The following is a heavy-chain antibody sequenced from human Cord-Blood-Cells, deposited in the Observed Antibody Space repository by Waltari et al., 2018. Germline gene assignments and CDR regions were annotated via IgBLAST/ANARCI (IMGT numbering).Heavy chain of an antibody. V-gene: IGHV4-38-2*02. J-gene: IGHJ4*02. Sequence: QVQLQESGPGLVKPSETLSLTCAVSGYSISSGYYWGWLRQPPGKGLEWIGSIYHSGSTYYNPSLKSRVTISVDTSKNQFSLKLSSVTAADTAVYYCARDGGYSSSADFDYWGQGTLVTVSS. CDR3: ARDGGYSSSADFDY. CDR2: IYHSGST. CDR1: GYSISSGYY. D-gene: IGHD6-6*01.